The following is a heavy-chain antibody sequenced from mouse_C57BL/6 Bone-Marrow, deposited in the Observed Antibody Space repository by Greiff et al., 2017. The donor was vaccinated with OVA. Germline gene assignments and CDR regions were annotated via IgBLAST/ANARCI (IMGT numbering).Heavy chain of an antibody. J-gene: IGHJ3*01. D-gene: IGHD2-4*01. CDR3: IRDYPFAY. CDR1: GYAFSSSW. CDR2: IYPGDGDT. Sequence: QVQLKQSGPELVKPGASVKISCKASGYAFSSSWMNWVKQRPGKGLEWIGRIYPGDGDTNYNGKFKGKATLTADKSSSTAYMQLSSLTSEDSAVYFCIRDYPFAYWGQGTLVTVSA. V-gene: IGHV1-82*01.